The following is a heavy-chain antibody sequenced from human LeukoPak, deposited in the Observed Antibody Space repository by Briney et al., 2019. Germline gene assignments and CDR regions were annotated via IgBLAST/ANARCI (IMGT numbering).Heavy chain of an antibody. D-gene: IGHD6-6*01. J-gene: IGHJ4*02. V-gene: IGHV4-34*01. CDR2: INHSVST. CDR3: SIAARGVDY. Sequence: PSETLSLTCAVYGGSFSGYYWSWIRQPPGKGLEWIGEINHSVSTNYNPSLKSRVTISVDTSKNQFSLKLSSVTAADTAVYYCSIAARGVDYWGQGTLVTVSS. CDR1: GGSFSGYY.